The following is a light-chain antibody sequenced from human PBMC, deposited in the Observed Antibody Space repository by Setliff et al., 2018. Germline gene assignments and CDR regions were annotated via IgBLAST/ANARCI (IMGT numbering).Light chain of an antibody. J-gene: IGLJ1*01. CDR3: TSYLYSQTLYV. Sequence: QSALTQPASVSGSPGQTIILSCTGTGSDVGGYDYISWYQLHPGKVPKLMIYDVINRPSGVSDRFSGSKSGNTASLTISGLQAEDEATYYCTSYLYSQTLYVFGTGTKVTVL. CDR2: DVI. CDR1: GSDVGGYDY. V-gene: IGLV2-14*03.